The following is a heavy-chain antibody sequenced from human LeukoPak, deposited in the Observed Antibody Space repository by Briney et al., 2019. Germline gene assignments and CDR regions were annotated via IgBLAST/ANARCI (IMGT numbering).Heavy chain of an antibody. V-gene: IGHV3-30*02. CDR3: ARDIVVPAGGGRYFDN. CDR2: IWYDGSDK. Sequence: GGSQRLSCAASGFKFNRYGMHWVRQAPGKGPEWVTYIWYDGSDKSYADSVKGRFTISRDNSKNTLYLQMNRLRAEDTAVYYCARDIVVPAGGGRYFDNWGQGALITVSS. J-gene: IGHJ4*02. CDR1: GFKFNRYG. D-gene: IGHD2-2*01.